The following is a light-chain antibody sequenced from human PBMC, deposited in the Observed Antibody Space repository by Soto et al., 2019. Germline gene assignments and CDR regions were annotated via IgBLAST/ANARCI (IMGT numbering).Light chain of an antibody. V-gene: IGLV2-23*02. CDR3: CSYAGSNYV. CDR1: SSDVGNYNL. Sequence: QSALTQPASVSGSPGQSITISCTGTSSDVGNYNLVSWYQHHQGKAPKLMIYEVSKRPSGVSNRFSGSKSGDTASLTISGVQAEDEADYYFCSYAGSNYVFGTGTKVTVL. CDR2: EVS. J-gene: IGLJ1*01.